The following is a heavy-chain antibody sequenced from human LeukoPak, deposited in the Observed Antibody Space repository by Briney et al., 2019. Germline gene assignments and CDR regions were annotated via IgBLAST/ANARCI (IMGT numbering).Heavy chain of an antibody. CDR3: ARVKDTSYGMDV. CDR2: VNTDGSTT. CDR1: GFTFRSYW. V-gene: IGHV3-74*01. J-gene: IGHJ6*02. Sequence: PGGPLRLSCAASGFTFRSYWMHWVRQAPGKGLVWVSLVNTDGSTTSYADSVKGRFTISRDNAKNTLYLQMNSLRAEDTAVYYWARVKDTSYGMDVWGQGTTLTVSS. D-gene: IGHD2-15*01.